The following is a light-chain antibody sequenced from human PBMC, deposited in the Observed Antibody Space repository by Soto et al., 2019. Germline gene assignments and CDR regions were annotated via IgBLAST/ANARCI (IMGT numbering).Light chain of an antibody. CDR3: QQHGASSWT. J-gene: IGKJ1*01. CDR1: QSVSSSN. Sequence: EIVLTQSPGTLSLSPGERATLSCRASQSVSSSNLAWYQQRPGQAPRLLIYGASIRATGISDRFSGSGSGTDFTLTISRLEPEDFAVYYCQQHGASSWTFGQGTRWIS. V-gene: IGKV3-20*01. CDR2: GAS.